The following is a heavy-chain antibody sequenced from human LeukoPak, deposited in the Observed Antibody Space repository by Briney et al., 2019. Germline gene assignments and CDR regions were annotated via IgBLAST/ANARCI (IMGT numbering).Heavy chain of an antibody. D-gene: IGHD2-21*01. CDR3: AKTVVVITFRFDS. V-gene: IGHV3-23*01. J-gene: IGHJ4*02. Sequence: GGSLRLSCAASGFSFNNYVMSWVRQAPGKGLEWVSAISGDGARTYYADSVKGRFTISRDNSKNTLDPQMNSLRAEDTAIYYCAKTVVVITFRFDSWGQGSLVTVSS. CDR1: GFSFNNYV. CDR2: ISGDGART.